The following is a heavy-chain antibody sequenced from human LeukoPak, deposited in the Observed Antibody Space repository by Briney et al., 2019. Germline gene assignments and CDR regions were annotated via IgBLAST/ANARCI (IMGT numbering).Heavy chain of an antibody. CDR2: IYTSGST. D-gene: IGHD6-19*01. V-gene: IGHV4-4*07. Sequence: KSSETLSLTCTVSGGSISSYYWSWIRQPAGKGLEWIGRIYTSGSTNYNPSLKSRVTMSVDTSKNQFSLKLSSVTAADTAVYYCARDNPYENSSGLTLDYWGQGTLVTVSS. J-gene: IGHJ4*02. CDR3: ARDNPYENSSGLTLDY. CDR1: GGSISSYY.